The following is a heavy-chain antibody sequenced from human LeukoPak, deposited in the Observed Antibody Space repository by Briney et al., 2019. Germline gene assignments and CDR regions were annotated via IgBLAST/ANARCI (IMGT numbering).Heavy chain of an antibody. CDR3: TGSFGELTFFDY. J-gene: IGHJ4*02. Sequence: GGSLRLSCTASGFTFGDDAMSWVRQAPGKGLEWVGFIRSKAYGGTTENAASVKGRFTISRDDSKSIAYLQMNSLKTEDTAVYYCTGSFGELTFFDYWGLGTLVTVSS. V-gene: IGHV3-49*04. CDR2: IRSKAYGGTT. CDR1: GFTFGDDA. D-gene: IGHD3-10*01.